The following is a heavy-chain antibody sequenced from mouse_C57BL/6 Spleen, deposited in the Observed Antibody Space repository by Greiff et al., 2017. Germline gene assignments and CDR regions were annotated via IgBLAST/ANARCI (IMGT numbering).Heavy chain of an antibody. Sequence: QVQLQQSGAELVKPGASVKMSCKASGYTFTSYWINWVKQRPGQGLEWIGEIYPGSGSTNYNEKFKSKATLTVDTSSSTAYMQLSSLTSEDSAVXYESRTVVATPLDDWGQGTTLTVSS. CDR2: IYPGSGST. CDR3: SRTVVATPLDD. D-gene: IGHD1-1*01. CDR1: GYTFTSYW. V-gene: IGHV1-55*01. J-gene: IGHJ2*01.